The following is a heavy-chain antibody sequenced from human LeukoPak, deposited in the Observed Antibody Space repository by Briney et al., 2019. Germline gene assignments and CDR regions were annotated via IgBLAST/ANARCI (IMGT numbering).Heavy chain of an antibody. Sequence: GGSLRLSCAASGFTFSNAWMSWVRQAPGKGLEWVGRIKSKTDGGTTDYAAPVKGRFIMSRDDSKNTLFLQMNSLKTEDTAVYYCTTDPFNYYLRRWGQGTLVTVSS. CDR3: TTDPFNYYLRR. D-gene: IGHD3-10*01. CDR2: IKSKTDGGTT. CDR1: GFTFSNAW. V-gene: IGHV3-15*01. J-gene: IGHJ4*02.